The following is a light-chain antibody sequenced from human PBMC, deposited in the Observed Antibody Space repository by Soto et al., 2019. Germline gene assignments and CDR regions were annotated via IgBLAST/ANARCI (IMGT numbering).Light chain of an antibody. CDR1: QSVSTN. Sequence: EIVMTQSPATLSVSPGERATLSCRVSQSVSTNLAWYQQKPGQSPRLLIYGTSTRATGVPARFSGGGSGTEFTLTINSLQSEDFAVYFCHQYNFWPTFGQGTKVEIK. CDR2: GTS. CDR3: HQYNFWPT. J-gene: IGKJ1*01. V-gene: IGKV3-15*01.